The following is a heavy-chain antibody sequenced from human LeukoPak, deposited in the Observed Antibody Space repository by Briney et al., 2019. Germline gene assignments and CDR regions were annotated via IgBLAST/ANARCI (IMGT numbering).Heavy chain of an antibody. J-gene: IGHJ5*02. V-gene: IGHV4-34*12. Sequence: SGTLSLTCAVYGGSFSGYYWSWIRQPPGKGLEWIGEIFNSGSTSYNPSLMSRVTISVGKSKNQFSLRLNSVTAADTAVYYCARDNSLARKVGAIMYNWFDPWGQGTLVTVSS. D-gene: IGHD1-26*01. CDR1: GGSFSGYY. CDR2: IFNSGST. CDR3: ARDNSLARKVGAIMYNWFDP.